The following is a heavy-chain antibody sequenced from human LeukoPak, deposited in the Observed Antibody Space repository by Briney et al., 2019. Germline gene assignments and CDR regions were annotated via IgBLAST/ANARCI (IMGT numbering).Heavy chain of an antibody. Sequence: SETLSLTCTVAGGSISSYYWSRIRQPPGKGLEWIGYIYTSGSTNYNPSLKSRVTISVDTSKNQFSLKLSSVTAADTSVYYCARTSYGGTFDYWGQGTLVTVSS. CDR2: IYTSGST. D-gene: IGHD5-18*01. V-gene: IGHV4-4*09. J-gene: IGHJ4*02. CDR1: GGSISSYY. CDR3: ARTSYGGTFDY.